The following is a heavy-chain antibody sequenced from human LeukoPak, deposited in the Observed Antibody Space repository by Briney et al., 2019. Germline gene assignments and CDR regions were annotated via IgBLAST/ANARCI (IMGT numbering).Heavy chain of an antibody. V-gene: IGHV1-2*02. Sequence: GASVKVSCKASGYTFTGYYMHWVRQAPGQGLEWMGWINPNSGGTNYAQKFQGRVTMTRDTSISTAYTELSRLRSDDTAVYYCARIGPNYYGGNFLNYWGQGTLVTVSS. CDR1: GYTFTGYY. D-gene: IGHD4-23*01. CDR3: ARIGPNYYGGNFLNY. J-gene: IGHJ4*02. CDR2: INPNSGGT.